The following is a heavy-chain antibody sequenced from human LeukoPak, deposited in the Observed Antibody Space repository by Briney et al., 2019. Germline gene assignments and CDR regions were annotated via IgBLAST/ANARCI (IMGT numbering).Heavy chain of an antibody. J-gene: IGHJ4*02. CDR3: ARQPSSWFTSFDS. CDR1: GGSLSSYF. Sequence: SETLSLTSTVSGGSLSSYFWSWIRQPPGKGLEWIAYIYYSGSTNYNPSLKSRVTISVDTSKNQFSLKLSSVTAADTAVYYCARQPSSWFTSFDSWGQGTLVTVSS. V-gene: IGHV4-59*01. D-gene: IGHD6-13*01. CDR2: IYYSGST.